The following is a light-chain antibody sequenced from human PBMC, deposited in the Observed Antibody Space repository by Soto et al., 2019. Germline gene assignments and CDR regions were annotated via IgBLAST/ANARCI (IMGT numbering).Light chain of an antibody. CDR2: GAS. V-gene: IGKV3-20*01. J-gene: IGKJ1*01. Sequence: EIVLTQSPGTLSLSPGERATLSCRASQSVSSSYLAWYQQIPGQAPRLLIYGASSRATDIPNRFSGSGSGTDFTLTITRLEPEDFAVYFCQQYGGSPPTFGQGTKVEIK. CDR3: QQYGGSPPT. CDR1: QSVSSSY.